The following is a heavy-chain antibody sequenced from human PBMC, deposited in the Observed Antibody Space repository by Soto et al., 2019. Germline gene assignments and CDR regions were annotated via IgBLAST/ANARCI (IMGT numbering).Heavy chain of an antibody. CDR1: DGSISGPY. CDR2: VYYTGSH. CDR3: ARSVAVPGAHIDY. J-gene: IGHJ4*02. Sequence: SETLSLTCSVSDGSISGPYWSWIRKTQGKGLQWLGYVYYTGSHNYSPSLRSRVSISVDTSKNEFSLRLSSVTAADTAVYFCARSVAVPGAHIDYWGQGTQLTVSS. D-gene: IGHD6-19*01. V-gene: IGHV4-59*11.